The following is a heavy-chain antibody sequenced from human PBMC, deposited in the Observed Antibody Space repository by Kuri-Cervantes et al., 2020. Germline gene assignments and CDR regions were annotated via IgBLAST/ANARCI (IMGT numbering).Heavy chain of an antibody. Sequence: LSLTCAASGFTFSSYAVSWVRQAPGKGLEWVSAISGSGGSTYYADSVKGRFTISRDNAKNSLYLQMNSLRAEDTAVYYCARDGDSYGSGSYYNVPHKFDYWGQGTLVTVSS. CDR3: ARDGDSYGSGSYYNVPHKFDY. CDR2: ISGSGGST. D-gene: IGHD3-10*01. J-gene: IGHJ4*02. V-gene: IGHV3-23*01. CDR1: GFTFSSYA.